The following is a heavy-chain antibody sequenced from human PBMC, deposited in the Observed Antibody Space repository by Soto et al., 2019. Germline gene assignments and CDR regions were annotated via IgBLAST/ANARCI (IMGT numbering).Heavy chain of an antibody. CDR1: GYSFTGYP. CDR2: IHAGNGNT. CDR3: ATLAAMTPYGTDV. J-gene: IGHJ6*02. Sequence: ASVKVSCKASGYSFTGYPMHWVRQVPGQRLEWMGWIHAGNGNTKYSQKFQGRVTITSDISATTAYMELSSLRSEDTAVFYCATLAAMTPYGTDVWGQGTTVTVSS. V-gene: IGHV1-3*01. D-gene: IGHD6-25*01.